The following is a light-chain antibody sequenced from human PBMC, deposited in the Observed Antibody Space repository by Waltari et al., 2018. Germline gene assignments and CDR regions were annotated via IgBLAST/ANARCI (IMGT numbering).Light chain of an antibody. CDR3: QQSYSSPRT. V-gene: IGKV1-39*01. J-gene: IGKJ1*01. CDR2: AAS. CDR1: QSISSY. Sequence: DIQMTQSPSSLSASVGDRVTITCRASQSISSYLNWYQQKPGKAPKLLIYAASSLQSGVPSMFSGSGSETDFTLTISSLQPEDFATYYCQQSYSSPRTFGQGTRVEIK.